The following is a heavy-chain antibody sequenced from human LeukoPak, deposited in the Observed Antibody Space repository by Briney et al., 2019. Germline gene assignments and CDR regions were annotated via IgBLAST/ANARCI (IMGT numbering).Heavy chain of an antibody. V-gene: IGHV3-21*01. J-gene: IGHJ4*02. CDR3: AREKPALTYYYDSSGYYYFDY. D-gene: IGHD3-22*01. Sequence: GGSLRLSCAASGFTFSSYSMNWVHQAPGKGLEWVSSISSSSSYIYYADSVKGRFTISRDNAKNSLYLQMNSLRAEDTAVYYCAREKPALTYYYDSSGYYYFDYWGQGTLVTVSS. CDR2: ISSSSSYI. CDR1: GFTFSSYS.